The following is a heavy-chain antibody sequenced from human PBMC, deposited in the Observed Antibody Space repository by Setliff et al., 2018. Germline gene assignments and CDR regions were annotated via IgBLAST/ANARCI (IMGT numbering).Heavy chain of an antibody. CDR3: ARDLGYWVFDY. CDR2: INHGGST. V-gene: IGHV4-34*01. Sequence: PSETLSLTCAVYGGSFSAYYWNWIRQPPGKGLEWIGEINHGGSTNYNPSLKGRVTITRDTSASTAYMELSSLRSEDMAVYYCARDLGYWVFDYWGQGTLVTVSS. D-gene: IGHD2-8*02. CDR1: GGSFSAYY. J-gene: IGHJ4*02.